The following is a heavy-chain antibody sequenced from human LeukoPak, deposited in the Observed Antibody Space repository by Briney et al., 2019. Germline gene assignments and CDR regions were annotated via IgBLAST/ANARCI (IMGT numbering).Heavy chain of an antibody. CDR1: GGSFSGYY. CDR3: AREIPYYYGMDV. Sequence: SETLSLTCAVYGGSFSGYYWSWIRQPPGKGLEWIGEINHSGSTNYNPSLKSRVTISADTSKNQFSLKLSSVTAADTAVYYCAREIPYYYGMDVWGQGTTVTVSS. CDR2: INHSGST. V-gene: IGHV4-34*01. J-gene: IGHJ6*02. D-gene: IGHD2-2*02.